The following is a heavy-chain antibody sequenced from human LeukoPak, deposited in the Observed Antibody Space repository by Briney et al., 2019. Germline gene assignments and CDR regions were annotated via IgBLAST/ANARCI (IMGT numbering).Heavy chain of an antibody. CDR1: GFTFSNYP. J-gene: IGHJ3*02. CDR3: VRGGGPSYKYNAFDI. D-gene: IGHD2-15*01. CDR2: ISSDGGST. V-gene: IGHV3-64D*06. Sequence: PGGSLRLSCSASGFTFSNYPMYWVRQAPGKGLEYVSAISSDGGSTYYADSVKGRFTISRDNAKNSLYLQMSSLRVEDTAVYYCVRGGGPSYKYNAFDIWGQGTMVTVSS.